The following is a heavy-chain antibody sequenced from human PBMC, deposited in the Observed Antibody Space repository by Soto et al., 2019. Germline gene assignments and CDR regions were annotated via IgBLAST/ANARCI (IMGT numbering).Heavy chain of an antibody. CDR2: IYHSGST. Sequence: PSETLSLTCAVSGYSISSGYYWGWIRQPPGKGLEWIGSIYHSGSTYYNPSLKSRVTISVDTSKNQFSLKLSSVTAADTAVYYCSRVGYAIAVAGKDHWGQATLVTVPS. D-gene: IGHD6-19*01. CDR3: SRVGYAIAVAGKDH. V-gene: IGHV4-38-2*01. J-gene: IGHJ4*02. CDR1: GYSISSGYY.